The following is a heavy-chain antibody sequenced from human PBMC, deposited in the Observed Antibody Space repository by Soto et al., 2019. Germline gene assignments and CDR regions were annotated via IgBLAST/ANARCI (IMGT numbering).Heavy chain of an antibody. V-gene: IGHV3-48*02. J-gene: IGHJ4*02. CDR1: GFTFSDYA. D-gene: IGHD2-2*01. CDR2: ISSSSSTI. CDR3: ASTLQYCTSTSCYPGGRFDY. Sequence: EVQLVESGGGLVQPGGSLRLSCAASGFTFSDYALNWVRQAPGEGLEWISYISSSSSTIYFADSLKGRFTISRDNAKNSLHLQMNSMREEDTAVYYCASTLQYCTSTSCYPGGRFDYWGQETLVTVSS.